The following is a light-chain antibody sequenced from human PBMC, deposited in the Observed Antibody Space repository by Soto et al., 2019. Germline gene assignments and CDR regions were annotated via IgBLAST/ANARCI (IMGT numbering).Light chain of an antibody. V-gene: IGKV3-15*01. CDR1: QSVRSN. CDR2: AAS. Sequence: DIVMTQSPATLSVSPGERATLSCRASQSVRSNLAWYQQKPGQAPRILIYAASTRATGIPARFSGSGSGTEFTLTISSLQSEDFAVYYCQQYNDWPPLSFGGGTKVEI. CDR3: QQYNDWPPLS. J-gene: IGKJ4*01.